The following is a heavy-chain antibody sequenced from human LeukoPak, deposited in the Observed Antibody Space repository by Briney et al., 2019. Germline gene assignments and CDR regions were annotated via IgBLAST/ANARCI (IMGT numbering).Heavy chain of an antibody. V-gene: IGHV4-59*08. D-gene: IGHD3-10*01. J-gene: IGHJ6*02. CDR1: GGSISSYY. CDR3: ARVNLKSWFGELLFYYYGMDV. CDR2: IYYSGST. Sequence: PSETLSLTCTVSGGSISSYYWSWIRQPPGKGLEWIGYIYYSGSTNYNPSLKSRVTISVDTSKNQFSLKLSSVTAADTAVYYCARVNLKSWFGELLFYYYGMDVWGQGTTVTVSS.